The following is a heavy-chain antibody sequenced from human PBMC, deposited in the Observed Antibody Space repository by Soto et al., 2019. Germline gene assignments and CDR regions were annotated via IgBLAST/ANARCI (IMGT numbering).Heavy chain of an antibody. V-gene: IGHV4-59*01. Sequence: PSETLSLTCTVSGGSISSYYWSWIRQPPGKGLEWIGYIYYSGNTNYNPSIKSRVTISVDTSKNQFSLKLSSVTAADTAMYYYARPGWRVVSAALSPRYSSGSSDGAFDIWGQGTMVTVSS. CDR3: ARPGWRVVSAALSPRYSSGSSDGAFDI. CDR2: IYYSGNT. D-gene: IGHD6-19*01. J-gene: IGHJ3*02. CDR1: GGSISSYY.